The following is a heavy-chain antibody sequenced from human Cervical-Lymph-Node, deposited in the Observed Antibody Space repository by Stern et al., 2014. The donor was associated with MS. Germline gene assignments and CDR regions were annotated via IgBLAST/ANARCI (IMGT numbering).Heavy chain of an antibody. J-gene: IGHJ4*02. CDR1: GFTFDDYA. CDR2: ISWNSGNI. D-gene: IGHD2-15*01. Sequence: EVQLVQSGGGLVQPGRSLRLSCAASGFTFDDYAMHWVRQAPGKGLEWVSGISWNSGNIGYADSVKGRFTISRDNAKNSLYLQMNSLRAEDTALYYCAKDINLRGTYYFDYWAREPWSPSPQ. CDR3: AKDINLRGTYYFDY. V-gene: IGHV3-9*01.